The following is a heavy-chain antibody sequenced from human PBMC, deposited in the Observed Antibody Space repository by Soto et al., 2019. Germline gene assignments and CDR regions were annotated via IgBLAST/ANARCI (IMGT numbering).Heavy chain of an antibody. J-gene: IGHJ6*02. D-gene: IGHD2-15*01. CDR3: ARGAVVVPNGLIAGMDV. Sequence: ASVKVSCKPSGYSFSNFYVHWVRQAPGQGLEWMGIIDPSSGTTSYTQKFQERVTMTRDTSMSTVYMELSRLRSEDTAVYYCARGAVVVPNGLIAGMDVWGLGATVTVSS. CDR1: GYSFSNFY. CDR2: IDPSSGTT. V-gene: IGHV1-46*01.